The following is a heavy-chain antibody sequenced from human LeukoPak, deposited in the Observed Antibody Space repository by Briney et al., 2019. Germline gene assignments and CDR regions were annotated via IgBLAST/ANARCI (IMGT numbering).Heavy chain of an antibody. Sequence: GGSLRLSCAASGLSFRRYGMRWVRQVPGKGLEWVAVIWNDGINTFYADSVKGRFTISRDNTKNPLYLQMNSLRAEDTAVYYCLGGTGWIFDYWGQGTLVTVSS. V-gene: IGHV3-33*03. J-gene: IGHJ4*02. CDR2: IWNDGINT. D-gene: IGHD6-19*01. CDR1: GLSFRRYG. CDR3: LGGTGWIFDY.